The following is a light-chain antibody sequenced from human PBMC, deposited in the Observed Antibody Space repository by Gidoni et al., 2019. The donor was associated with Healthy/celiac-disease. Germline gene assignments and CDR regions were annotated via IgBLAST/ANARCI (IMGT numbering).Light chain of an antibody. J-gene: IGLJ1*01. V-gene: IGLV2-23*01. Sequence: QSALTQPASVSGSPGQSITISCTGTSSDVGSYNLFSWYQHHPGKAPKLMIYEGSKRPSGVSNRFSGSKSGNTASLTISGLQAEDEADYYCCSYAGSSGVFGTGTKVTVL. CDR3: CSYAGSSGV. CDR2: EGS. CDR1: SSDVGSYNL.